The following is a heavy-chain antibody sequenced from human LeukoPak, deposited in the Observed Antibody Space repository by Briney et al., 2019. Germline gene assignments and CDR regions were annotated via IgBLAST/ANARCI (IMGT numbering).Heavy chain of an antibody. CDR3: ASGAVLWFRPKLYYYYMDV. CDR1: GGSFSGYY. J-gene: IGHJ6*03. CDR2: INHSGST. D-gene: IGHD3-10*01. V-gene: IGHV4-34*01. Sequence: SETLSLTCAVYGGSFSGYYWSWIRQPPGKGLEWIGEINHSGSTNYNPSLKSRVTISVDTSKNQFSLKLSSVTAADTAVYYCASGAVLWFRPKLYYYYMDVWGKGTTVTVSS.